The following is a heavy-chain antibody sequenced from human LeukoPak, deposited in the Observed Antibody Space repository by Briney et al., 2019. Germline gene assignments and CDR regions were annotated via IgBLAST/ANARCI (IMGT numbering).Heavy chain of an antibody. V-gene: IGHV3-30-3*01. CDR1: GFTFSSYA. CDR2: ISYDGSNK. CDR3: ARDGENTAMVAYFDY. Sequence: GGSLRLSCAASGFTFSSYAMHWVRQAPGKGLEWVAVISYDGSNKYYADSVKGRFTISRDNSKNTLYLQMNSLRAEDTAVYYCARDGENTAMVAYFDYWGQGTLVTVSS. D-gene: IGHD5-18*01. J-gene: IGHJ4*02.